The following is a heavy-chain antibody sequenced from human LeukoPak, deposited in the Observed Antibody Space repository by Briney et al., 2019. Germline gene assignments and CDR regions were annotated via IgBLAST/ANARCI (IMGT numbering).Heavy chain of an antibody. CDR1: GFTVSSSY. Sequence: QAGGSLRLSCAASGFTVSSSYMTWVRQAPGKGLEWVSIIYSSGYAYYADSVKGRFTISRDNSKNTLYLQMLSLRVEDTAVYHCVRVSGELLSSYYFYMDVWGKGTTVTVSS. CDR2: IYSSGYA. V-gene: IGHV3-66*02. D-gene: IGHD1-7*01. J-gene: IGHJ6*03. CDR3: VRVSGELLSSYYFYMDV.